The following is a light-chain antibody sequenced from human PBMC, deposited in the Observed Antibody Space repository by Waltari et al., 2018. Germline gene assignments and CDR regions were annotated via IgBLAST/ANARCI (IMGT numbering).Light chain of an antibody. V-gene: IGKV1-12*01. Sequence: DIQMTQSPSSVSASVGDRVTITCRASQGISTWLAWYQQKPDNAPKLLIYSASTLQTGVPSRFSGSGSGTDFSLTIDSLQPEDFATYYCQQGNSFPPTFGQGTKVEIK. CDR3: QQGNSFPPT. J-gene: IGKJ1*01. CDR1: QGISTW. CDR2: SAS.